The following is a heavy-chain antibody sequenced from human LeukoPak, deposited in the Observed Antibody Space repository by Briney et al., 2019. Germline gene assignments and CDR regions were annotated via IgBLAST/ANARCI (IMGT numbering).Heavy chain of an antibody. Sequence: ASVKVSCKASGYTFTSYGISWVRQAPGQGLEWMGWISAYNGNTNYAQKLQGRVTMTTDTSTSTAYMELRSLRSDDTAVYYCAGDFLGVAVAGNFDYWGQGTLVTVSS. D-gene: IGHD6-19*01. CDR1: GYTFTSYG. J-gene: IGHJ4*02. CDR2: ISAYNGNT. V-gene: IGHV1-18*01. CDR3: AGDFLGVAVAGNFDY.